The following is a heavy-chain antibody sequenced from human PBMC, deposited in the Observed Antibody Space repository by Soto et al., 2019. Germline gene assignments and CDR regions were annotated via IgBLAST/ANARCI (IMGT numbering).Heavy chain of an antibody. CDR2: IYPGDSDT. CDR3: SSLDCSYYLDY. D-gene: IGHD2-15*01. Sequence: PGESLKISCKGSGYTFTTYWIGWVRQLPGKGLEWMGIIYPGDSDTTYSPSFQGHVTISADKSTSTAYLQWNSLKASDTAMYYCSSLDCSYYLDYWGQGTMVTVSS. V-gene: IGHV5-51*01. CDR1: GYTFTTYW. J-gene: IGHJ4*01.